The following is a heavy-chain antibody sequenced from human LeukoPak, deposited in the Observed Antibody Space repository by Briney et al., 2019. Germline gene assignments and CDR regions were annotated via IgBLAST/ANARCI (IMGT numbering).Heavy chain of an antibody. CDR2: ISSSSSYI. Sequence: PVGALRLSCAASGFTFSRYSMNWVRQAPGKGLEWVSSISSSSSYIYYAVSVKGRFTISRDNAKNSLYLQMNSLRAEDTAVYYCARVSGFWSGHFGYEGDYYYGMDVWGQGTTVTVSS. J-gene: IGHJ6*02. D-gene: IGHD3-3*01. CDR3: ARVSGFWSGHFGYEGDYYYGMDV. CDR1: GFTFSRYS. V-gene: IGHV3-21*01.